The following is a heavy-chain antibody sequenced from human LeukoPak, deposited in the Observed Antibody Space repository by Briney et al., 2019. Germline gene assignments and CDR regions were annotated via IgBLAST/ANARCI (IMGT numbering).Heavy chain of an antibody. CDR3: ARGGIYDILTGYNQY. CDR1: GYTFTGYY. D-gene: IGHD3-9*01. V-gene: IGHV1-69*13. Sequence: GASVKVSCKASGYTFTGYYMHWVRQAPGQGLEWMGGIIPIFGTANYAQKFQGRVTITADESTSTAYMELSSLRSEDTAVYYCARGGIYDILTGYNQYWGQGTLVTVSS. CDR2: IIPIFGTA. J-gene: IGHJ4*02.